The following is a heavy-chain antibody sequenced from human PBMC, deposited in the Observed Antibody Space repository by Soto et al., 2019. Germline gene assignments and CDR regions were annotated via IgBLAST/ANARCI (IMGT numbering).Heavy chain of an antibody. CDR1: GFTFSSYA. CDR3: AKDRTTVINYFDY. Sequence: PGGSLRLSCAASGFTFSSYAMSWVRQAPGKGLEWVSAISSSGGSTYYADSVKGRFTISRDNSKNTLYLQMNSLRAEDTAVYCCAKDRTTVINYFDYWGQETLVTVSS. D-gene: IGHD4-4*01. CDR2: ISSSGGST. J-gene: IGHJ4*02. V-gene: IGHV3-23*01.